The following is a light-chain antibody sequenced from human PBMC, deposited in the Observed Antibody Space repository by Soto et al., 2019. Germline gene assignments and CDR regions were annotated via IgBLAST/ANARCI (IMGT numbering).Light chain of an antibody. CDR1: SSNIGSNT. J-gene: IGLJ2*01. CDR3: AAWEDSLNGGV. Sequence: QSVLTQPPSASGTPGQRVTISCSGSSSNIGSNTVNWYQQLPGTAPKLLMDSNNQRPSGVPDRFSASKSGTSASLAISGLQSEDEADYYCAAWEDSLNGGVFGGGTKVTVL. V-gene: IGLV1-44*01. CDR2: SNN.